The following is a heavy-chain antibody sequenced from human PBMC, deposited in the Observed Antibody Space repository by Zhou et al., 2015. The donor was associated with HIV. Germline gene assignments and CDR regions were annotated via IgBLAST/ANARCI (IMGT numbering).Heavy chain of an antibody. J-gene: IGHJ3*02. CDR1: GYTFIDYY. CDR2: INPKSGGT. CDR3: ARESRTVVTRGAFDI. Sequence: QVQLVQSGAEVKKPGASVKVSCKTSGYTFIDYYIHWVRQAPGQGLEWMGRINPKSGGTNYPQKFQGRVTMTRDTSISTAYMELSRLRSDDTAVYYCARESRTVVTRGAFDIWGQGTMVTVSS. D-gene: IGHD4-23*01. V-gene: IGHV1-2*02.